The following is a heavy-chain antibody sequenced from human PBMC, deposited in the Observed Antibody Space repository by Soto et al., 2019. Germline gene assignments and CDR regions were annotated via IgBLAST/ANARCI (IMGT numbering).Heavy chain of an antibody. J-gene: IGHJ4*02. D-gene: IGHD6-19*01. CDR2: IYYSGST. V-gene: IGHV4-39*01. CDR3: ASCYSSGWYFDY. CDR1: GGSISSSSYY. Sequence: SETLSLTCTVSGGSISSSSYYWGWIRQPPGKGLEWIGSIYYSGSTYYNPSLKSRVTISVDTSKSQFSLKLSSVTAADTAVYYCASCYSSGWYFDYWGQGTLVTVSS.